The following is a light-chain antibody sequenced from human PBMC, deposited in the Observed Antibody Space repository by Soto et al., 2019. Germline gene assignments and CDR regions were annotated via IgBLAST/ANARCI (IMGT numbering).Light chain of an antibody. CDR3: QQSYTTPWT. V-gene: IGKV1-39*01. J-gene: IGKJ1*01. CDR2: LTS. CDR1: QSISTY. Sequence: DIQMTQSPSSLSASVGDRVTITCRASQSISTYLNWFQQKPGRAPKLLLYLTSTLQSGVPSTFSGSGSGTGFNLTISSLQPEDVAKYYCQQSYTTPWTLGQGTKVDVK.